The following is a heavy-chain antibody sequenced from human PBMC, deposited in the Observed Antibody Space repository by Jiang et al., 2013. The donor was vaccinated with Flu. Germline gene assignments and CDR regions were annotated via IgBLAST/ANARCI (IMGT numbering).Heavy chain of an antibody. CDR2: IYWNDDK. Sequence: IRQPPGKALEWLALIYWNDDKRYSPSLKSRLTITKDTSKNQVVLTMTNMDPVDTATYYCAHSAYYGPGRYYTVFYYYGFGHLGPGDHGHLLL. CDR3: AHSAYYGPGRYYTVFYYYGFGH. D-gene: IGHD3-10*01. J-gene: IGHJ6*02. V-gene: IGHV2-5*01.